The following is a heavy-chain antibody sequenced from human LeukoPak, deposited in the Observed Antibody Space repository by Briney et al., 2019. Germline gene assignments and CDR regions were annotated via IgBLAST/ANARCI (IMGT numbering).Heavy chain of an antibody. V-gene: IGHV4-39*01. J-gene: IGHJ4*02. D-gene: IGHD5-18*01. Sequence: SETLSLTCTVSGGSISSSSYYWGWIRQPPGKGLEWIGSIYYSGSTYYNPSLKSRVTISVDTSKNQFSLKLSSVTAADTAVYYCAMPVDTAMVFDYWGQGTLVTVSS. CDR1: GGSISSSSYY. CDR2: IYYSGST. CDR3: AMPVDTAMVFDY.